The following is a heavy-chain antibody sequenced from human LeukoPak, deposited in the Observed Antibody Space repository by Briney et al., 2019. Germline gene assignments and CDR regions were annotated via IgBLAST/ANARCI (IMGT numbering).Heavy chain of an antibody. V-gene: IGHV3-66*01. Sequence: GGSLRPSCAASASTVSATYVSSVRQPPGEGLEWGSIIYSGATTSYAPSVKGRFTISRDISKNTLYLQMISLRGKDTAVYYCASALPAASHTSMDYRGQGTLVTVSS. D-gene: IGHD2-2*01. J-gene: IGHJ4*02. CDR1: ASTVSATY. CDR2: IYSGATT. CDR3: ASALPAASHTSMDY.